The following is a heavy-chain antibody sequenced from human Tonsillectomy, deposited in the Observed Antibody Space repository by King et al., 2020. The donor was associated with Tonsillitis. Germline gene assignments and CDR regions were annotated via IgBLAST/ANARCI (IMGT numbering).Heavy chain of an antibody. D-gene: IGHD4-23*01. CDR3: ARVSYGGNNFDN. CDR1: GGSISTSNW. J-gene: IGHJ4*02. CDR2: IYHSGNT. Sequence: QLQESGPGLVKPSGTLSLTCAVSGGSISTSNWWSWVRQPPGKGLEWIGEIYHSGNTNYNPSLKSRLTISVDKSKKQFSLKLSSVTAADTAVHYCARVSYGGNNFDNWGQGILVTVSS. V-gene: IGHV4-4*02.